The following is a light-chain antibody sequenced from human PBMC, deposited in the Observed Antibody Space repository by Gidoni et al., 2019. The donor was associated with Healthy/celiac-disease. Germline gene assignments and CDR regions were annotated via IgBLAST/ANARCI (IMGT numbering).Light chain of an antibody. CDR1: KLGDKY. J-gene: IGLJ2*01. CDR2: QDS. V-gene: IGLV3-1*01. Sequence: SSELTQPPSVSVSPGKTASITCSGDKLGDKYACWYQQKPGQSPVLVIYQDSKRPSGIPERFSGSNSGNTATLTISGTQAMDEVDYYWQAWDSSNVVFGGGTKLTVL. CDR3: QAWDSSNVV.